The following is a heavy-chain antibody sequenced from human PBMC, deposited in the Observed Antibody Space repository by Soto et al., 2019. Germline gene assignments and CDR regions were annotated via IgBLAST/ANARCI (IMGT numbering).Heavy chain of an antibody. V-gene: IGHV4-4*07. CDR3: ARGQRFSDWFDP. J-gene: IGHJ5*02. CDR2: IYSSGST. CDR1: GGTISGYY. Sequence: PSETLSLTCTVTGGTISGYYWTWIRQSAGGGLEWIGRIYSSGSTNYNPSLKSRVTISLDTSMKHFSLRLSSVNAADTAVYYCARGQRFSDWFDPWGQGTLVTVSS. D-gene: IGHD3-3*01.